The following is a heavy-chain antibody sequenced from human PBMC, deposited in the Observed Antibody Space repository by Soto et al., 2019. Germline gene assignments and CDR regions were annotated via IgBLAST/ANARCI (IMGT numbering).Heavy chain of an antibody. J-gene: IGHJ6*02. CDR1: GFTFSSYW. Sequence: EVQLVESGGGLVQPGGSLRLSCAASGFTFSSYWMSWVRQAPGKGLEWVANIKQDGSEKYYVEYVKGRFTISRDNAKNGLHRQMNSLRAEDTAVYHSTVTTIGGMDVLGQGTTATVSS. D-gene: IGHD4-4*01. V-gene: IGHV3-7*01. CDR2: IKQDGSEK. CDR3: TVTTIGGMDV.